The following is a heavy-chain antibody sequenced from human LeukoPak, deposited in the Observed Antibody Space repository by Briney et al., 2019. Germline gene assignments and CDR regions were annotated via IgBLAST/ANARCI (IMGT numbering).Heavy chain of an antibody. CDR1: GFTFSSYA. J-gene: IGHJ5*02. V-gene: IGHV3-30*01. D-gene: IGHD2-2*01. Sequence: GGSLRLSCAASGFTFSSYAMRWVRQAPGKGLEWVAVISYDGSNKYYADSVKGRFTISRDNSKNTLYLQMNSLRAEDTAVYYCARASVPAAIENWFDPWAREPWSPSPQ. CDR3: ARASVPAAIENWFDP. CDR2: ISYDGSNK.